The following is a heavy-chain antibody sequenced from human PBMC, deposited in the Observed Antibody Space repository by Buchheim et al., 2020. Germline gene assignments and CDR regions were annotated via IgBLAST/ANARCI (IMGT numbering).Heavy chain of an antibody. CDR1: GFTFKNYG. V-gene: IGHV3-30*18. Sequence: QVQVVESGGGVVQPGGSLRLSCAASGFTFKNYGMHWVRQAPGKGLEWVAVISYDGNKNYYADSVKGRFIIYRDNSKNTLYLQMNSLRAEDTAVYFCTKAHYYGSGDYYSRLGYFFGMGVWGPGTT. J-gene: IGHJ6*02. CDR2: ISYDGNKN. D-gene: IGHD3-10*01. CDR3: TKAHYYGSGDYYSRLGYFFGMGV.